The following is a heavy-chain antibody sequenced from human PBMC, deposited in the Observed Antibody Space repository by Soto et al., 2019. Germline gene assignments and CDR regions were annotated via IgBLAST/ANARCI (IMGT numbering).Heavy chain of an antibody. V-gene: IGHV4-61*01. CDR2: IYYSGST. CDR1: GGSVSSGSYY. CDR3: ARDHGYNSFDY. D-gene: IGHD5-12*01. J-gene: IGHJ4*02. Sequence: NPSETLSLTCTVSGGSVSSGSYYWSWIRQPPGKGLEWIGYIYYSGSTNYNPSLKSRVTISVDTSKNQFSLKLSSVTAADTAVYYCARDHGYNSFDYWGQGTLVTVS.